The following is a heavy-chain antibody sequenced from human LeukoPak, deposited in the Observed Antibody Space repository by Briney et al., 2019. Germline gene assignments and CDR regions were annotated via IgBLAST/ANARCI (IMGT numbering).Heavy chain of an antibody. CDR2: INTNTXXX. Sequence: ALVKVSCKASGYTFTSYXXNWVRQAPGQGLEWMXWINTNTXXXXXXXXXXXXXVXSLXTXVSTAYLQISSLKAEDTAVYYCARDRSSGSGSYYVYWGQGTLVTVSS. J-gene: IGHJ4*02. D-gene: IGHD3-10*01. CDR1: GYTFTSYX. CDR3: ARDRSSGSGSYYVY. V-gene: IGHV7-4-1*02.